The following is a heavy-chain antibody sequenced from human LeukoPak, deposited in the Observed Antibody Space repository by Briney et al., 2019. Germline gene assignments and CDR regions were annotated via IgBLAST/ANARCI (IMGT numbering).Heavy chain of an antibody. Sequence: SVKVSCKASGDIFNSYSISWVRQAPGQGLEWMGGIIPIFGSANYAQTFQGRVTITTDQSTSTAYMELSSLSSEDTAVYYCARDRGYYDSSGHLTYWFDPWGQGTLVTVSS. CDR3: ARDRGYYDSSGHLTYWFDP. CDR2: IIPIFGSA. V-gene: IGHV1-69*05. CDR1: GDIFNSYS. J-gene: IGHJ5*02. D-gene: IGHD3-22*01.